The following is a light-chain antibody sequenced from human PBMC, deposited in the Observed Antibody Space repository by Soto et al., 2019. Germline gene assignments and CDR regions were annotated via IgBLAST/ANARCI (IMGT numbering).Light chain of an antibody. Sequence: QSVLTQPPSASGTPGQRVTISCSGSNSNIESNTVNWYQQLPGTAPKLLIYSNNQRPSGVPDRFSGSKSGTSASLAISGLQPDDEADYYCAAWDDSLNGHVVFGGGTKLTVL. J-gene: IGLJ2*01. V-gene: IGLV1-44*01. CDR1: NSNIESNT. CDR2: SNN. CDR3: AAWDDSLNGHVV.